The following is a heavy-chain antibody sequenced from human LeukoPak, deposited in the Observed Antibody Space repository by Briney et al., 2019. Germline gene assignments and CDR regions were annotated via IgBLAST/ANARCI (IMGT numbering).Heavy chain of an antibody. Sequence: GGSLRLSCAASGFTFSNYAMSWVRQAPGKGLEWVSSISGGGGTTYYADSAKGRFTISRDNSQNTLYLQMNSLRAEDTAVYYCARDYADYVGYCFFDYWGQGTLVTVSS. CDR3: ARDYADYVGYCFFDY. CDR2: ISGGGGTT. D-gene: IGHD4-17*01. J-gene: IGHJ4*02. V-gene: IGHV3-23*01. CDR1: GFTFSNYA.